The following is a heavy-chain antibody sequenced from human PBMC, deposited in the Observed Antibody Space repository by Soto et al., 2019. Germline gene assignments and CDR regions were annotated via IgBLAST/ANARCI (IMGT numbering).Heavy chain of an antibody. D-gene: IGHD7-27*01. CDR1: GFTFINYA. V-gene: IGHV3-23*01. J-gene: IGHJ2*01. Sequence: EVQVLESGGGLVQPGGSLRLSCAGSGFTFINYAMNWVRQAPGKGLEWVSSISGGGDAAFFPDSVRGRFTISRDNYKNTVTLQMTSLGVDDTAVYYCARKILGSTTRPNYWYFDLWGRGTLVTVSS. CDR2: ISGGGDAA. CDR3: ARKILGSTTRPNYWYFDL.